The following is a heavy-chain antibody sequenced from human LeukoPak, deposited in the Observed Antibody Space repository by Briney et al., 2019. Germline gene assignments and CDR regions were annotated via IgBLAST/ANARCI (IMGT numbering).Heavy chain of an antibody. D-gene: IGHD2-8*01. CDR2: ISGSGGST. Sequence: GGSLRLSCAASGFTFSSYAMSWVRQAPGKGLEWVSAISGSGGSTYYADSVKGRFTNSRDNSKNTLYLQMNSLRAEDTAVYCCAKRDIVLYPAAPYYYYGMDVWGQGTTVTVSS. J-gene: IGHJ6*02. V-gene: IGHV3-23*01. CDR1: GFTFSSYA. CDR3: AKRDIVLYPAAPYYYYGMDV.